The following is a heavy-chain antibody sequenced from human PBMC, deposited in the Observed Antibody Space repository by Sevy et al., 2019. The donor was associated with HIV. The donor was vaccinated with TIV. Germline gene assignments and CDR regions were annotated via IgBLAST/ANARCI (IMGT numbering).Heavy chain of an antibody. CDR1: GGSISSSDSY. J-gene: IGHJ4*02. Sequence: SETLSLTCTVSGGSISSSDSYWSWIRQPPGKGLEWIGYIHYTGGTYYNPFLKSRVAMSLDTSEKQFSLKLNFLTAADTAVYYCASKRGYNHGPFDYWGKGTLVTVSS. D-gene: IGHD5-12*01. CDR2: IHYTGGT. CDR3: ASKRGYNHGPFDY. V-gene: IGHV4-30-4*01.